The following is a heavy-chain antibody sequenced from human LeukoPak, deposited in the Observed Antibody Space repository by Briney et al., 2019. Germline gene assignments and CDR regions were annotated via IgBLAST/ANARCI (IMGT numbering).Heavy chain of an antibody. CDR3: AKGASGWSDDAFDI. J-gene: IGHJ3*02. CDR2: ISGSGGGT. V-gene: IGHV3-23*01. CDR1: ESTFSSHA. D-gene: IGHD6-19*01. Sequence: GGSLRLSCAASESTFSSHAMNWVRQAPGKGLEWVSAISGSGGGTYYADSVRGRFTISRDNSKNTLYLQVNSLRAEDTAIYYCAKGASGWSDDAFDIWGQGTMVTVPS.